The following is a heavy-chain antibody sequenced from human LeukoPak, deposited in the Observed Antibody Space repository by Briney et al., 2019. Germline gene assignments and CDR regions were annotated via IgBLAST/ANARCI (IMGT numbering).Heavy chain of an antibody. CDR1: GYTFTGYY. Sequence: ASVKVSCKASGYTFTGYYMHWVRQAPGQGLEWMGRINPNSGGTNYAQKFQGRVTMTRDTSISTAYMELSRLRSDDTAVYYCARGGDFWSGYYWANWFDPWGQGTLVTVSS. J-gene: IGHJ5*02. CDR3: ARGGDFWSGYYWANWFDP. V-gene: IGHV1-2*06. D-gene: IGHD3-3*01. CDR2: INPNSGGT.